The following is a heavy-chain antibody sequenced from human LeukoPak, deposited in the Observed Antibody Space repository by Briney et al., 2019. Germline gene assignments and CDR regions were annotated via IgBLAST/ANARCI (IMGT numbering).Heavy chain of an antibody. J-gene: IGHJ5*02. CDR1: GFTFSSYS. CDR2: ISSSSSYI. Sequence: GGSLRLSCAASGFTFSSYSMNWVRQAPGKGLEWVSSISSSSSYIYYADSVKGRFTISRDNAKNSLYLQMNSLRAEDTAVYYCARAHPVLARYNWNRFDPWGQGTLVTVSS. D-gene: IGHD1-20*01. V-gene: IGHV3-21*01. CDR3: ARAHPVLARYNWNRFDP.